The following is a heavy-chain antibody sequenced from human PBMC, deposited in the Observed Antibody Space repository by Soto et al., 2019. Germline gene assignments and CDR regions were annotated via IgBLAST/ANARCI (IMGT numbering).Heavy chain of an antibody. V-gene: IGHV3-11*01. Sequence: PGGSLRLSCAASGFTFSDYYMSWIRQAPEKGLEWVSYISSSGSTIYYADSVKGRFTISKDNAKNSLYLQMNSLRAEDTAVYYCASSPPLDLEWLSDGAFDIWGQGTMVTVSS. CDR2: ISSSGSTI. CDR3: ASSPPLDLEWLSDGAFDI. D-gene: IGHD3-3*01. CDR1: GFTFSDYY. J-gene: IGHJ3*02.